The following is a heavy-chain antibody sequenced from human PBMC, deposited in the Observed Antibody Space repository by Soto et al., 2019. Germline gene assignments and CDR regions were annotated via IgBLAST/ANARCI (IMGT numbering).Heavy chain of an antibody. D-gene: IGHD2-2*01. V-gene: IGHV3-11*01. CDR2: ISTSDSSI. Sequence: GGSLRLSCAASGFTFSDYYMSWMRQAPGKGLECVSYISTSDSSIYYADSVKGRFTIARDNAKNSLYLQMNSLRAEDTAVYYCARMGARCSSTSCYPFYYYMDVWGKGTTVTVSS. J-gene: IGHJ6*03. CDR3: ARMGARCSSTSCYPFYYYMDV. CDR1: GFTFSDYY.